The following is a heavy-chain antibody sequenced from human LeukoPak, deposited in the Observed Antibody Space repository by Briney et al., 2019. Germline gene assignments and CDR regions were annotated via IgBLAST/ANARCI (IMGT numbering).Heavy chain of an antibody. CDR2: ISYSGAT. Sequence: SKTLSLNCIVSGGSINGYYWSWIRRPPGKGLEYIGYISYSGATNYNPSLESRLTISLDMSKNQFSLKLTSVTAADTAVYYCARFGSAVAGTYNYYYMAVWGKGTTVTVSS. CDR1: GGSINGYY. CDR3: ARFGSAVAGTYNYYYMAV. D-gene: IGHD6-19*01. V-gene: IGHV4-59*01. J-gene: IGHJ6*03.